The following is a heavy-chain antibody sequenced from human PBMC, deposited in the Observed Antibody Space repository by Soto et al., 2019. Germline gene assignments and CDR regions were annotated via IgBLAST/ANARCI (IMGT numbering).Heavy chain of an antibody. V-gene: IGHV3-30*18. CDR3: AKDSGTLGVLVGDRYQLLSQYAFDI. CDR1: GFTFSSYG. D-gene: IGHD2-2*01. Sequence: GGSLRLSCAASGFTFSSYGMHWVRQAPGKGLEWVAVISYDGSNKYYADSVKGRFTISRDNSKNTLYLQMNSLRAEDTAVYYCAKDSGTLGVLVGDRYQLLSQYAFDIWGQGTMVTVSS. CDR2: ISYDGSNK. J-gene: IGHJ3*02.